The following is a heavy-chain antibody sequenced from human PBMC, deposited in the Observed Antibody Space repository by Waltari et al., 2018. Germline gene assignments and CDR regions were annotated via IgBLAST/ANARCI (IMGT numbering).Heavy chain of an antibody. D-gene: IGHD3-22*01. Sequence: QVQLQESGPGLVKPSETLSLTCTVPGGSISSYYWSWIRQPPGKGLAGIGYIYTSGSTNYNPSLKSRVTISVDTSKNHFSLKLSSVTAADTAVYYCASWGGADYYDSSGYYYWGQGTLVTVSS. CDR1: GGSISSYY. CDR3: ASWGGADYYDSSGYYY. J-gene: IGHJ4*02. V-gene: IGHV4-4*09. CDR2: IYTSGST.